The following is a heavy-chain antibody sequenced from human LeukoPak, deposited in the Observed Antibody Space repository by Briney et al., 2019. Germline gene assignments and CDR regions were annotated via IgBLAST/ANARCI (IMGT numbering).Heavy chain of an antibody. D-gene: IGHD2-15*01. Sequence: ASVKVSCKASGGTFSSYAISWVRQAPGQGLEWMGRIIPIFGTANYAQKFQGRVTITADKSTSTAYMELSSLRSEDTAVYYCARGPLGYCSGGSCFRPEYYFDYWGQGTLVTVSS. CDR2: IIPIFGTA. J-gene: IGHJ4*02. CDR1: GGTFSSYA. V-gene: IGHV1-69*06. CDR3: ARGPLGYCSGGSCFRPEYYFDY.